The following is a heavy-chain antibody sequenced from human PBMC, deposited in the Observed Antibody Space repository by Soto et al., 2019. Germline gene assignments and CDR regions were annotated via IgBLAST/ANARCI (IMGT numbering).Heavy chain of an antibody. Sequence: GGSLRLSCAASGFTFSSYGMHWVRQAPGKGLEWVAVISYDGSNKYYADSVKGRFTISRDSSKNTLYLQMNSLRAEDTAVYYCAKDGYNLDYFDYWGQGTLVTVS. CDR1: GFTFSSYG. CDR2: ISYDGSNK. CDR3: AKDGYNLDYFDY. D-gene: IGHD5-12*01. V-gene: IGHV3-30*18. J-gene: IGHJ4*02.